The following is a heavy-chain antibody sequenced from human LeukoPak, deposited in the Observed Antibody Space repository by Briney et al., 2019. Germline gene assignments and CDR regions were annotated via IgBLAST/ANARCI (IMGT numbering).Heavy chain of an antibody. CDR1: AASISNYY. CDR3: ASPRSGYRYTFDY. J-gene: IGHJ4*02. CDR2: ISTSGST. D-gene: IGHD3-22*01. Sequence: SETLSLTCAVSAASISNYYWSWIRQAPGKGLEWVGYISTSGSTNYNPSLKSRVSISLDTSKNRFSLNLNFVTAADTAVYYCASPRSGYRYTFDYWGQGALVTVSS. V-gene: IGHV4-4*09.